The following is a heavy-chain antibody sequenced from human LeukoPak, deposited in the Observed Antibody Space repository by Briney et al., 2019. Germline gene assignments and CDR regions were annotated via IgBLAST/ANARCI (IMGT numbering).Heavy chain of an antibody. V-gene: IGHV4-39*07. Sequence: SDTLSLTCTVSGGSISSSYYYWGWIRQPPGKGLEWIGEINHSGSTNYNPSLKSRVTISVDTSKNQFSLKLSSVTAADTAVYYCASPGGRYYGSGSYRYWGQGTLVTVSS. CDR1: GGSISSSYYY. J-gene: IGHJ4*02. D-gene: IGHD3-10*01. CDR3: ASPGGRYYGSGSYRY. CDR2: INHSGST.